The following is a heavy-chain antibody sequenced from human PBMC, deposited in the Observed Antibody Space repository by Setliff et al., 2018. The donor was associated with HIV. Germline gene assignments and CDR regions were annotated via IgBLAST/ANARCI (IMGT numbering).Heavy chain of an antibody. CDR2: VFYSGST. D-gene: IGHD3-10*01. CDR1: GYSISSGYY. CDR3: ARLVRGGSGHYFDY. Sequence: SETLSLTCAVSGYSISSGYYWGWIRQPPGKGLEWIGTVFYSGSTSYSPPLKSRVTISVDTSKNQFSLKLKSVTAADTALYYCARLVRGGSGHYFDYWGQGKSVTVSS. V-gene: IGHV4-38-2*01. J-gene: IGHJ4*02.